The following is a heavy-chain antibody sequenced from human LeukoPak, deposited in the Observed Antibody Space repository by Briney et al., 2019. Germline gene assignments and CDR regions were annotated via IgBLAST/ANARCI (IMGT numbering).Heavy chain of an antibody. D-gene: IGHD3-9*01. V-gene: IGHV4-59*01. Sequence: SETLSLTCTVSGGSISSYYWSWIRLPPGKGLEWIGYLSRSGTTNYSPSLKSRVTIFADTSKNQFFLKLSSVTAADTAMYYCARARYVNSFYAFDIWGQGTLVTVSS. CDR3: ARARYVNSFYAFDI. J-gene: IGHJ3*02. CDR1: GGSISSYY. CDR2: LSRSGTT.